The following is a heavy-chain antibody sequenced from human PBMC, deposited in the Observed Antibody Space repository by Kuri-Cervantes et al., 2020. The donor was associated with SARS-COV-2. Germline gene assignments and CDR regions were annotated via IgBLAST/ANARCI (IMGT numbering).Heavy chain of an antibody. CDR2: FAPIFGKT. V-gene: IGHV1-69*13. CDR1: GYTFTSYG. CDR3: ATRVAGDPDYYYYYMDV. J-gene: IGHJ6*03. Sequence: SVKVSCKASGYTFTSYGISWVRQAPGQGLEWMGGFAPIFGKTDYAQKFQGRVTMTADESTNTAYMELSSLRFEDTAVYYCATRVAGDPDYYYYYMDVWGTGTTVTVSS. D-gene: IGHD7-27*01.